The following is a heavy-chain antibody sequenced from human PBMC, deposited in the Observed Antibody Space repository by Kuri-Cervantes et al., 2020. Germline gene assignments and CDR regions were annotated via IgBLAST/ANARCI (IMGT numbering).Heavy chain of an antibody. V-gene: IGHV3-23*01. J-gene: IGHJ2*01. CDR2: ISGSGGST. Sequence: GESLKISCAASGFTFSSYAMSWVRQVPGKGLECVSTISGSGGSTLYADSVKGRFTISRDNSKNTLYLQMNSLRAEDTAVYYCAREIPRYFDLWGRGTLVTVSS. CDR1: GFTFSSYA. D-gene: IGHD2-21*01. CDR3: AREIPRYFDL.